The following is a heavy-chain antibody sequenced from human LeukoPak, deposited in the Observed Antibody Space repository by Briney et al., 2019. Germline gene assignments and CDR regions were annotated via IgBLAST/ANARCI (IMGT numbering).Heavy chain of an antibody. CDR2: INHSGSA. V-gene: IGHV4-34*01. CDR1: GRSIIGYH. D-gene: IGHD4-11*01. J-gene: IGHJ4*02. Sequence: SGTLSLTCGLFGRSIIGYHWNWIRQSPGKGLEWIGEINHSGSANYNPSFKSRVTISLDTSKNQFSLELRSVTAADTAVYYCARDPTTVVSVPYYFDDWGQGTLVTVSS. CDR3: ARDPTTVVSVPYYFDD.